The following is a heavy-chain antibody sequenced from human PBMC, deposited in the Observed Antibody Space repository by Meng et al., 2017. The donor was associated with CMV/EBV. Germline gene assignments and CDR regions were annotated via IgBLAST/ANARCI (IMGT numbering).Heavy chain of an antibody. CDR1: GFTFSSYS. V-gene: IGHV3-48*04. D-gene: IGHD2-2*01. Sequence: GGSLRLSCAASGFTFSSYSMNWVRQAPGKGLEWVSYISSSSSTIYYADSVKGRFTISRDNAKNSLYLQMNSLRAEDTAVYYCAREDIVVVPAASYYGMDVWGQGTMVTVSS. J-gene: IGHJ6*02. CDR2: ISSSSSTI. CDR3: AREDIVVVPAASYYGMDV.